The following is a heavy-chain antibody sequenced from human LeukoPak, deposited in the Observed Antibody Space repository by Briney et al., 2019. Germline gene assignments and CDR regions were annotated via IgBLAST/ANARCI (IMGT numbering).Heavy chain of an antibody. J-gene: IGHJ6*03. CDR1: GGSIRTSDYY. CDR3: ASLGSRGYSYARDYYYYMDV. Sequence: PSETLSLTCTVSGGSIRTSDYYWAWIRQPPGRGLEWIGYIYYSGSTYYNPSLKSRVTISVDTYKNQFSLKLSSVTAADTAVYYCASLGSRGYSYARDYYYYMDVWGKGTTVTVSS. D-gene: IGHD5-18*01. V-gene: IGHV4-39*01. CDR2: IYYSGST.